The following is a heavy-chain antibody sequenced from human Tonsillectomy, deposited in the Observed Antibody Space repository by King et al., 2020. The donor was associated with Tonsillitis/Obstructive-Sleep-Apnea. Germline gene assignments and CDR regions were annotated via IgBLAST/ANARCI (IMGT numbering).Heavy chain of an antibody. CDR3: TTDAEDYYYYYMDV. D-gene: IGHD2-15*01. V-gene: IGHV3-15*01. J-gene: IGHJ6*03. CDR1: GFTFSNAW. Sequence: VQLVQSGGGLVKPGGSLRLSCAASGFTFSNAWMSWVRQAPGKGLEWVGRIKSKTDGGTTDYAAPVKGRFTISRDDSKNTLYLQMNSLKTEDTAVYYCTTDAEDYYYYYMDVWGKGTTVTVSS. CDR2: IKSKTDGGTT.